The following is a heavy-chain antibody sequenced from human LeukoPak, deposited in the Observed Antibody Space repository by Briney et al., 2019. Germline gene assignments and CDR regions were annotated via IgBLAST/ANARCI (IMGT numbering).Heavy chain of an antibody. D-gene: IGHD3-10*01. CDR2: TSGYNGHT. Sequence: ASVKVSCKTSGYTFTGYYMHWVRQAPGQGLEWMGWTSGYNGHTKCAQKFHDRVTLTTDTSTSTAYMEMRSLRSDDTAVYYCARIQSAGTSDAFDIWGQGTMLTVS. CDR3: ARIQSAGTSDAFDI. CDR1: GYTFTGYY. V-gene: IGHV1-18*04. J-gene: IGHJ3*02.